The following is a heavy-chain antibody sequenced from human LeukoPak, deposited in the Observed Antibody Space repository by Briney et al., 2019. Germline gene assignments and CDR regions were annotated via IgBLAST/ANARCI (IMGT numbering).Heavy chain of an antibody. CDR2: IYYSGST. J-gene: IGHJ3*02. D-gene: IGHD4-23*01. V-gene: IGHV4-39*01. Sequence: SEALPLTCCVPGGSLSSSLYYWGWMRQPRVKGLEWIGSIYYSGSTYYNPSLKSRVTISVDTSKNQLSLKLSSDCAGGLATVVTPEAFDIWGQGTMVTVSS. CDR1: GGSLSSSLYY. CDR3: PEAFDI.